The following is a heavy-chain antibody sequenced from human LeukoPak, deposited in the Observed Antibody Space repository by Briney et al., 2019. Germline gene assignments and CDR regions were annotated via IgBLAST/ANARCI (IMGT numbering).Heavy chain of an antibody. V-gene: IGHV1-69*13. J-gene: IGHJ4*02. CDR1: GGTFSCYA. CDR2: IIPIFGTA. D-gene: IGHD3-22*01. Sequence: SVKVSCKASGGTFSCYAISWVRQAPGQGLEWMGGIIPIFGTANYAQKFQGRVTITADESTSTAYMELSSLRSDDTAVYYCARDSGAYYYDSSGYYNYWGQGTLVTVSS. CDR3: ARDSGAYYYDSSGYYNY.